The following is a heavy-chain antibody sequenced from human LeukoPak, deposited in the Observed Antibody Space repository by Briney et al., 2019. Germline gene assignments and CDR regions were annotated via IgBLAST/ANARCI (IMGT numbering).Heavy chain of an antibody. CDR1: GYTFSYYY. Sequence: GASVKVSCKTSGYTFSYYYIHWVRQAPGQGLEWMGTINPSSGGSTYAQKLQGRVTVTRDMSTSTVYMELRSLRSDDTAVYYCARDREYGDYYYYYMDVWGKGTTVTISS. V-gene: IGHV1-46*04. CDR3: ARDREYGDYYYYYMDV. J-gene: IGHJ6*03. D-gene: IGHD4-17*01. CDR2: INPSSGGS.